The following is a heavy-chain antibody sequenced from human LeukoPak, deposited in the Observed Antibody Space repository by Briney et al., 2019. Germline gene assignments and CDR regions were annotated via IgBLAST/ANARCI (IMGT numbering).Heavy chain of an antibody. CDR3: AKTPYCGGDCYHTFDY. CDR1: GFTFSSYA. J-gene: IGHJ4*02. CDR2: ISGSGGST. V-gene: IGHV3-23*01. D-gene: IGHD2-21*02. Sequence: GGSLRLSCAASGFTFSSYAMSWVRQAPGKGLEWVSAISGSGGSTYYADSVKGRFTISRDNSKNTLYLQMNSLRAEDTAVYYCAKTPYCGGDCYHTFDYWGQGTLVTVSS.